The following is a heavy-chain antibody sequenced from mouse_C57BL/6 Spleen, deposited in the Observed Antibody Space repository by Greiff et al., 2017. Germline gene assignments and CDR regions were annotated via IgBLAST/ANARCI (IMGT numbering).Heavy chain of an antibody. Sequence: VKLMESGAELVKPGASVKISCKASGYAFSSYWMNWVKQRPGKGLEWIGQIYPGDGDTNYNGKFKGKATLTADKSSSTAYMQLSSLTSEDSAVYFCAVLSYYGSSLYYFDYWGQGTTLTVSS. CDR1: GYAFSSYW. V-gene: IGHV1-80*01. D-gene: IGHD1-1*01. J-gene: IGHJ2*01. CDR3: AVLSYYGSSLYYFDY. CDR2: IYPGDGDT.